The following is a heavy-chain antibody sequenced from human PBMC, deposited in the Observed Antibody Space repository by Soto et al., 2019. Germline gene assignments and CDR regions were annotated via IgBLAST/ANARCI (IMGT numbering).Heavy chain of an antibody. V-gene: IGHV3-30*18. CDR3: AKDGDGSGSYYPTGYNWFDP. CDR1: GFTFSSYG. Sequence: QVQLVESGGGVVQPGRSLRLSCAASGFTFSSYGMHWVRQAPGKGLEWVAVISYDGSNKYYADSVKGRFTISRDNSKNTLYLQMNSLRAEDTAVYYSAKDGDGSGSYYPTGYNWFDPWGQGALVTVSS. CDR2: ISYDGSNK. J-gene: IGHJ5*02. D-gene: IGHD1-26*01.